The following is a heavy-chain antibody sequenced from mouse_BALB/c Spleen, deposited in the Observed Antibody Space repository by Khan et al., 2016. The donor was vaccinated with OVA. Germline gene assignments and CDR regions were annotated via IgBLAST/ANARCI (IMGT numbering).Heavy chain of an antibody. V-gene: IGHV1-18*01. CDR1: GYPFTDYT. J-gene: IGHJ3*01. D-gene: IGHD1-1*01. Sequence: EVQLQQSGPELVKPGASVKISCKASGYPFTDYTMNWVKQSHGKNLEWIGLINPYNVGTNYNPKFKGKATLTVDKSSSTAHMELLSLTSEDSAVYCCSRGGYGGLAYWGQGTLVTVSA. CDR3: SRGGYGGLAY. CDR2: INPYNVGT.